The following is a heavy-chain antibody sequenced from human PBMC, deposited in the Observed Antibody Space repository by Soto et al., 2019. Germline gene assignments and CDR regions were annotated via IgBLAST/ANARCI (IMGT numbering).Heavy chain of an antibody. V-gene: IGHV3-23*01. CDR1: GLSLIPYW. CDR3: AKRISGWYEIDY. CDR2: ITGGGGST. Sequence: GGSLRLSCGASGLSLIPYWMSWVRQAPGKGLEWVSAITGGGGSTYYADSVKGRFTISRDNSKNTLYLQMNSPRAEDTAVYYCAKRISGWYEIDYWGQGTLVTVSS. D-gene: IGHD6-19*01. J-gene: IGHJ4*02.